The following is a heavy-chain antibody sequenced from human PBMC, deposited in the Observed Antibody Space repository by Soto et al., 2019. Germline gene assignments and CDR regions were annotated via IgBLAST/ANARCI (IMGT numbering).Heavy chain of an antibody. CDR3: ATYGSGSYYVFYLDS. Sequence: QVQLVQSGAEVKKPGSLVKVSCKASGGILSSYALSWVRQAPGQGLEWMGGFIPILGAAKYAQKFQGRVTITVDEYTTTAYMELRSLRSGDTAVYYCATYGSGSYYVFYLDSWGQGTLVTVSS. J-gene: IGHJ4*02. CDR1: GGILSSYA. CDR2: FIPILGAA. V-gene: IGHV1-69*11. D-gene: IGHD3-10*01.